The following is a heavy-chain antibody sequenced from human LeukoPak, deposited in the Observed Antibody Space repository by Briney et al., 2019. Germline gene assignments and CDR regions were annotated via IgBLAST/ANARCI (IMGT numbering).Heavy chain of an antibody. J-gene: IGHJ3*02. D-gene: IGHD6-19*01. CDR3: ATQYSSGWYAFDI. CDR1: GFTFSSYS. Sequence: GGSLRLSCAASGFTFSSYSMNWVRQAPGKGLEWVSSISSSSSYIYYADSVKGRFTISRDNAKNSLYLQMNSLRAEDTAVYYCATQYSSGWYAFDIWGQGTMVTVSS. V-gene: IGHV3-21*01. CDR2: ISSSSSYI.